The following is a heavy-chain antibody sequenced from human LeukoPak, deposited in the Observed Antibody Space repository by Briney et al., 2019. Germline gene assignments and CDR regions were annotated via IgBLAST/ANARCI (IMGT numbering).Heavy chain of an antibody. D-gene: IGHD3-3*01. J-gene: IGHJ4*02. V-gene: IGHV3-15*01. CDR1: GFTFSNAW. Sequence: GGSLRLSCAASGFTFSNAWMSWVRQAPGKGLEWVGRIKSKTDGGTTDYAAPVKGRFTIPRDDSKNTLYLQMNSLKTEDTAVYYCTTDVGGLLLEWLFEDYWGQGTLVTVSS. CDR2: IKSKTDGGTT. CDR3: TTDVGGLLLEWLFEDY.